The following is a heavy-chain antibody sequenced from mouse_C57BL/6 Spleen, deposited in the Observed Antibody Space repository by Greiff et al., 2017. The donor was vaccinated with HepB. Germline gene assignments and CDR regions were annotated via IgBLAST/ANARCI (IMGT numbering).Heavy chain of an antibody. CDR3: SATSVVAPYYAIDY. V-gene: IGHV6-6*01. D-gene: IGHD1-1*01. J-gene: IGHJ4*01. CDR1: GFTFSDAW. CDR2: IRNKANNHAT. Sequence: EVKLVESGGGLVQPGGSMKLSCAASGFTFSDAWMDWVRQSPEKGLEWVAEIRNKANNHATYYAESVKGRFTISRDDSKSSVYLQMNSLRAEDTGIYLLSATSVVAPYYAIDYWGQGTSVTVSS.